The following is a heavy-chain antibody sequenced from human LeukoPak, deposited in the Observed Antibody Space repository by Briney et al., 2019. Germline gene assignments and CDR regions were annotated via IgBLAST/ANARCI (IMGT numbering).Heavy chain of an antibody. V-gene: IGHV4-34*01. J-gene: IGHJ3*02. CDR3: ARGGAAAGTKGAFDI. CDR2: INRSGST. Sequence: PSETLSLTCAVYGGSFSGYYWSWIRQPPGKGLEWIGEINRSGSTNYNPSLKSRVTISVDTSKNQFSLKLSSVTAADTAVYYCARGGAAAGTKGAFDIWGQGTMVTVSS. D-gene: IGHD6-13*01. CDR1: GGSFSGYY.